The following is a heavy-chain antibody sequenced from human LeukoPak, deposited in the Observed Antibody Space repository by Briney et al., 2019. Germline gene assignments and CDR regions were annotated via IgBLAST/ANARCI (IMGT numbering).Heavy chain of an antibody. CDR2: IYNSEST. V-gene: IGHV4-39*01. D-gene: IGHD2-2*02. CDR1: GGPISSRSHF. Sequence: SETLSLTCTVSGGPISSRSHFWGWIRQPPGKGLEWIGSIYNSESTYYNPSLKSRVTISVDTSKNQLSLKLTSVTAADTAVYYCARHKECSSVSCYTHYYYMDVWGKGTTVTVSS. CDR3: ARHKECSSVSCYTHYYYMDV. J-gene: IGHJ6*03.